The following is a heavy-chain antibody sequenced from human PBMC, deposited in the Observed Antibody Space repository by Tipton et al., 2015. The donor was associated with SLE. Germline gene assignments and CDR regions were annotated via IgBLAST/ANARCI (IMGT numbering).Heavy chain of an antibody. CDR1: GFTFSSYA. J-gene: IGHJ6*02. CDR2: ISGSGGST. V-gene: IGHV3-23*01. D-gene: IGHD3-10*01. Sequence: GSLRLSCAASGFTFSSYAMSWVRQAPGKGLEWVSAISGSGGSTYYEDSLKGRFTISRDNSKSTLYLHMNSLRAEDTAVYYCAKDLMAYYGSGSFLCYYYGMDVWGQGTTVTVSS. CDR3: AKDLMAYYGSGSFLCYYYGMDV.